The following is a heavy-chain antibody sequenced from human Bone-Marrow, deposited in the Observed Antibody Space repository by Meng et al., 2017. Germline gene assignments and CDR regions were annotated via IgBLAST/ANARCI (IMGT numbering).Heavy chain of an antibody. D-gene: IGHD6-19*01. CDR2: INPSSGGT. Sequence: ASVKVSCKASGYTFTSYYMHWVRQAPGQGLEWMGIINPSSGGTTYAQKFQGRVTMTRDSSTSTVYMELSSLRSEDTAVYYCARDSSGWYFYFQYWGQGTLVNGAS. V-gene: IGHV1-46*01. CDR1: GYTFTSYY. J-gene: IGHJ1*01. CDR3: ARDSSGWYFYFQY.